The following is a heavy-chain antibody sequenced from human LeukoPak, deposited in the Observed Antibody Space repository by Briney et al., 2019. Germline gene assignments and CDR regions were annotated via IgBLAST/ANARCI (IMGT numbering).Heavy chain of an antibody. D-gene: IGHD3-22*01. CDR1: GFTFSSYW. CDR2: ISASCGTT. Sequence: GGSLRLSCAASGFTFSSYWMSLVRQAPGKGLEWGSTISASCGTTYNADSMKGRFTLSRDNPKNTLYLQMNSLRAHETAVYYCGRAAHDYDSSGYYYPKKTDFWGQGTLVTASS. CDR3: GRAAHDYDSSGYYYPKKTDF. V-gene: IGHV3-23*01. J-gene: IGHJ4*02.